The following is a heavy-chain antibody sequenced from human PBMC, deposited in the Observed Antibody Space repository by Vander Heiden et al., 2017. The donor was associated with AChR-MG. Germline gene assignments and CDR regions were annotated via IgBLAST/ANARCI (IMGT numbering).Heavy chain of an antibody. CDR2: ISGNGGSS. J-gene: IGHJ4*02. V-gene: IGHV3-23*01. D-gene: IGHD2-21*01. Sequence: DVQLLESGGGLVQPGGYLPLSRAASGFTLSLYVMTCVRPAPGKGLDWGSNISGNGGSSYYADSVKGRFTISRDNSKNTLYLQMNSLRAEDTAVYYCARGPRVIGYFDYWGQGTLATVSS. CDR1: GFTLSLYV. CDR3: ARGPRVIGYFDY.